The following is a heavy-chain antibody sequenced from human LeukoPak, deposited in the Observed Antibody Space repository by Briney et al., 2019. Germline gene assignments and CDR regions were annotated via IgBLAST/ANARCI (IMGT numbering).Heavy chain of an antibody. CDR3: ARVSKDGNSGWAAEYFQD. CDR2: IVPFYGTA. V-gene: IGHV1-69*13. J-gene: IGHJ1*01. CDR1: GGTFGSYA. Sequence: ASVKVSCKASGGTFGSYAVGCVRQAPGQGLEWMGGIVPFYGTANYAQKFQDRVTITADESTRTAYVELSSLRSEDTAVYFCARVSKDGNSGWAAEYFQDWGQGTVVTVSS. D-gene: IGHD6-19*01.